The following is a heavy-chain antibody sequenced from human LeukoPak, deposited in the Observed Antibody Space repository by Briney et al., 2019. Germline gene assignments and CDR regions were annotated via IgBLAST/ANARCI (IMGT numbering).Heavy chain of an antibody. CDR1: GGSFSGYY. V-gene: IGHV4-34*01. CDR2: INHSGST. Sequence: SETLSLTCAVYGGSFSGYYWSWIRQPPGKGLEWIGEINHSGSTNYNPSLKSRVTISVDTSKNQFSLKLSSVTAADTAVYYCASVKGDGFNFNYWGQGILVTVSS. D-gene: IGHD5-24*01. CDR3: ASVKGDGFNFNY. J-gene: IGHJ4*02.